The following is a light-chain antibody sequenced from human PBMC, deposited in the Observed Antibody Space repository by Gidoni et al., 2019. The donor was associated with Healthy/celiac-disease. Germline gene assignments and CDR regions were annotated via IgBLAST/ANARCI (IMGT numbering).Light chain of an antibody. CDR1: QSISSY. J-gene: IGKJ2*01. CDR2: AAS. CDR3: QQSYSTPLYT. Sequence: DIQMTQSPSSLSASVGDRVTSTCRASQSISSYLNWYQQKPGKAPKLLIYAASSLQSGVPSRFSGIGSGTDCTLTISSLQPEDFATYYCQQSYSTPLYTFGQGTKLEIK. V-gene: IGKV1-39*01.